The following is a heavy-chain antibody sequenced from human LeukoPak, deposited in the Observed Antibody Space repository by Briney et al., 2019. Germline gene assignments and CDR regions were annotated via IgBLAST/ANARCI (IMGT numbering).Heavy chain of an antibody. J-gene: IGHJ3*02. Sequence: GGSLRLSCAAPEFTFNTYSMNWVRQAPGKGLEWVSPISSSSDYIYYADSVKGRFTISRHNAKNSLYLQMNSLRAEDTAVYYCARVPAGVIGMKDAFDIWGQGTMVTVSS. CDR2: ISSSSDYI. V-gene: IGHV3-21*01. CDR1: EFTFNTYS. CDR3: ARVPAGVIGMKDAFDI. D-gene: IGHD3-16*02.